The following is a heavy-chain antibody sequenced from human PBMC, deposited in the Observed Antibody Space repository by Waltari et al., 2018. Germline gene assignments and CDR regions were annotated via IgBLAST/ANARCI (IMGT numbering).Heavy chain of an antibody. CDR3: ARISVDTATCVPYYGMDV. CDR1: GFSLSTSAMC. Sequence: QVTLRESGPALVKPTKTLTLTCTFSGFSLSTSAMCVSWVRQPRGKALEWLALIDWDDDKYYSTSLKTRLTISKDTSKNPVVLTMTNMDPVDTATYSCARISVDTATCVPYYGMDVWGQGTTVTVSS. CDR2: IDWDDDK. V-gene: IGHV2-70*20. J-gene: IGHJ6*02. D-gene: IGHD5-18*01.